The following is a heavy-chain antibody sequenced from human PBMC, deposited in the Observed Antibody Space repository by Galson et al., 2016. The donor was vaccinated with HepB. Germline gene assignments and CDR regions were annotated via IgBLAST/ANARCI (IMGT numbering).Heavy chain of an antibody. CDR2: TFYKSKWYN. CDR3: TRGSEYSSGWYYFDH. V-gene: IGHV6-1*01. D-gene: IGHD6-19*01. Sequence: CAISGDSVSSNSAVWNWIRQSLSRGLEWLGRTFYKSKWYNDYAVSVKSRITVNADTSKNQFSLHLNSVTPDDTAVYYCTRGSEYSSGWYYFDHWGQGTLVTVSS. J-gene: IGHJ4*02. CDR1: GDSVSSNSAV.